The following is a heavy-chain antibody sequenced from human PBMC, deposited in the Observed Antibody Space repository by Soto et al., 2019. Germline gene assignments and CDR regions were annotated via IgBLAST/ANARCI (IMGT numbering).Heavy chain of an antibody. D-gene: IGHD2-15*01. Sequence: QVQLVQSGAEVKKPGSSVKVSCKASGGTFSSYAISWVRQAPGQGLEWLGGIIPIFGTANYAQTFQGRVTITVDESTSLGYMELKSLRPVDTEVSVCAGALVVLGAKSPASVLDYWCQGTLVSVSS. CDR1: GGTFSSYA. V-gene: IGHV1-69*01. CDR2: IIPIFGTA. J-gene: IGHJ4*02. CDR3: AGALVVLGAKSPASVLDY.